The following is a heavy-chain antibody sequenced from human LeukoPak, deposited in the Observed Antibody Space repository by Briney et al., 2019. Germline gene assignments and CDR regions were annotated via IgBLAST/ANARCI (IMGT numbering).Heavy chain of an antibody. CDR2: ISSSGSTI. V-gene: IGHV3-11*04. Sequence: NPGGSLRLSCAASGFTFSDYYMSLIRQAPGKGLEWVSYISSSGSTIYYADSVKGRFTISRDNAKNSLYLQMNSLRAEDTAVYYCARQGYYDSTDAFDIWGQGTMVTVSS. CDR1: GFTFSDYY. CDR3: ARQGYYDSTDAFDI. D-gene: IGHD3-22*01. J-gene: IGHJ3*02.